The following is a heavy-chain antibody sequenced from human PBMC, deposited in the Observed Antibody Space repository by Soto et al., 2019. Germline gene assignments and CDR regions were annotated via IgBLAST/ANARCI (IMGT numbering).Heavy chain of an antibody. J-gene: IGHJ4*02. CDR2: INSDGSST. V-gene: IGHV3-74*01. CDR1: GFTFSSYW. CDR3: ARGAPGEEDYFDY. D-gene: IGHD7-27*01. Sequence: GGSLRLSCAASGFTFSSYWMHWVRQAPGKGLVWVSRINSDGSSTSYADSVKGRFTISRDNAKNTLYLQMNRLRAEDTAVYYCARGAPGEEDYFDYWGQGTLVTVSS.